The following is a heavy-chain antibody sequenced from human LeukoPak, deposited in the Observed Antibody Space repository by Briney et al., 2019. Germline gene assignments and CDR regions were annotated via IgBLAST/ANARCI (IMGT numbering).Heavy chain of an antibody. V-gene: IGHV4-39*01. CDR3: ARRNDILTGYYSNFDY. CDR1: GGSISRSAYY. Sequence: PSETLSLTCTVSGGSISRSAYYWGWIRQPPGKGLEWIGSMYESGSPLYNPSLNSRATISVDTSKNQPSLKLRSVTAADTAVYYCARRNDILTGYYSNFDYWGQGTLVTVSS. CDR2: MYESGSP. J-gene: IGHJ4*02. D-gene: IGHD3-9*01.